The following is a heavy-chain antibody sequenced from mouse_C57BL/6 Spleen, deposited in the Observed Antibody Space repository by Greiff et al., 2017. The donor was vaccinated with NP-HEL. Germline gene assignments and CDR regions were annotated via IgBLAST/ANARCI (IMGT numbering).Heavy chain of an antibody. Sequence: EVQVVESGPGLVKPSQSLSLTCSVTGYSITSGYYWNWIRQFPGNKLEWMGYISYDGSNNYNPSLKNRISITRDTSKNQFFLKLNSVTTEDTATYYCASTHSNYPYYAMDYWGQGTSVTVSS. J-gene: IGHJ4*01. D-gene: IGHD2-5*01. V-gene: IGHV3-6*01. CDR1: GYSITSGYY. CDR2: ISYDGSN. CDR3: ASTHSNYPYYAMDY.